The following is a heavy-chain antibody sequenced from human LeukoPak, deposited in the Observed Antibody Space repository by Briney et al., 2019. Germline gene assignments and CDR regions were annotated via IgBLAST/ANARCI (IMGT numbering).Heavy chain of an antibody. D-gene: IGHD2-2*01. CDR2: ISGSGGST. J-gene: IGHJ4*02. Sequence: GGSLRLSCAASGFTFSSYAMSWVRQAPGKGLEWVSAISGSGGSTYYADSVKGRFTISRDNSKNTLYLQMNSLRAEDTAVYYCAKYLDIVVVPAAPYFDYWGQGTLVTVSS. CDR3: AKYLDIVVVPAAPYFDY. CDR1: GFTFSSYA. V-gene: IGHV3-23*01.